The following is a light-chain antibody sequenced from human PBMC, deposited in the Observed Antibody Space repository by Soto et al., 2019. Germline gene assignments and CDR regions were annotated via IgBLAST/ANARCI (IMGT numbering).Light chain of an antibody. CDR1: QSINNN. CDR3: QQYNNWPLT. J-gene: IGKJ4*01. CDR2: GAS. V-gene: IGKV3-15*01. Sequence: EIVMTQSPATLSVSPGERATLSCRASQSINNNLAWYQQKPGQGPRLLIYGASSRATGIPARFSGSGSGTGFTLTISSLQSEDFAIYYCQQYNNWPLTFGGGTKVEIK.